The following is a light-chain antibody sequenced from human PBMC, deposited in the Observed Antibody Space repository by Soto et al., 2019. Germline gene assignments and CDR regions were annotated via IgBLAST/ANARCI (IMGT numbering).Light chain of an antibody. CDR2: AAS. V-gene: IGKV1-8*01. CDR1: QGISSY. Sequence: AIRMTQSPSSLSASTGARVTITCRASQGISSYLAWYQQKPGKAPKLLIYAASTLQSGVPSRFSGSGSGTDFTLTISCLQSEDFATYYCQQYYRYPRTFGQGTKVDI. CDR3: QQYYRYPRT. J-gene: IGKJ1*01.